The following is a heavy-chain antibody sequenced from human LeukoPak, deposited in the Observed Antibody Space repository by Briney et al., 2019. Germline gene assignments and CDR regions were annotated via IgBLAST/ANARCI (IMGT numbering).Heavy chain of an antibody. J-gene: IGHJ4*02. Sequence: GGSLRLSCAASGFTFSSYGMHWVRQAPGKGLEWVAVIWFDGSDKYYADSVKGRFTISRDNSKNTLYLQMNSLRAEDTAVYYCARDRAAVAGLTYYFDYWGQGTLVTVSS. D-gene: IGHD6-19*01. CDR1: GFTFSSYG. CDR3: ARDRAAVAGLTYYFDY. V-gene: IGHV3-33*01. CDR2: IWFDGSDK.